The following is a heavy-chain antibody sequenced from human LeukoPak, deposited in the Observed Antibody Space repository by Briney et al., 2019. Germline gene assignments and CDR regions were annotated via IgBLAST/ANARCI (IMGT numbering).Heavy chain of an antibody. D-gene: IGHD3-22*01. V-gene: IGHV4-39*07. Sequence: SETLSLTCSVSGGSLSSSRYFWAWIRQPPGKGLDWIGSIYNSGTTHYIASLKSRVSMSLDRSRNQFSLRLNSVTAADTAVYYCARGYGYYLGQFDPWGQGTLVTVSS. CDR2: IYNSGTT. CDR1: GGSLSSSRYF. CDR3: ARGYGYYLGQFDP. J-gene: IGHJ5*02.